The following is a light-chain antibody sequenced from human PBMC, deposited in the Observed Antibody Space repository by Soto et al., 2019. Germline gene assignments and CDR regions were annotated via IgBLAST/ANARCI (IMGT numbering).Light chain of an antibody. J-gene: IGKJ1*01. Sequence: DIQMTKSPSSLSASVGDRVTITCRASQSISSYLNWYQQKPGKAPKLLIYAASSLQSGVPSRFTGSGSGTDFMLTISSLQPEDFATYYCQQSYSTSWTFGQGTKV. CDR1: QSISSY. V-gene: IGKV1-39*01. CDR3: QQSYSTSWT. CDR2: AAS.